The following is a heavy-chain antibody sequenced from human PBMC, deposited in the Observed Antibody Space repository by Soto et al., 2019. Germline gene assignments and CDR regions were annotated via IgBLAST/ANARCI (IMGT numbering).Heavy chain of an antibody. CDR3: VRKYPGTRPFDY. V-gene: IGHV3-23*01. CDR2: IGTDGNT. J-gene: IGHJ4*01. CDR1: VFTFISYA. Sequence: PGWSLRLSCAYSVFTFISYAMNWVRQAPGKGLAWVSAIGTDGNTYYANSVKGRFTISRDNSRTTLYLQMNSLRVEDTALYYCVRKYPGTRPFDYWGQGTLVTVSS. D-gene: IGHD2-2*01.